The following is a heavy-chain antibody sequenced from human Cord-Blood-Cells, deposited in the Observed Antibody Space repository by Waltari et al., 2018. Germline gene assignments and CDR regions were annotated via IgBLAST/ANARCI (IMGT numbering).Heavy chain of an antibody. Sequence: QVQLVESGGGVVQPGRSLRLSCAASGFTFSSYAMHWVRQAPGKGLEWVAVISYDGSNKYYADSVKGRFTISRDNSKNTLYLQMNSLRAEDTAVYYCARMYSSSWYALGYWGQGTLVTVSS. CDR3: ARMYSSSWYALGY. J-gene: IGHJ4*02. CDR2: ISYDGSNK. V-gene: IGHV3-30-3*01. D-gene: IGHD6-13*01. CDR1: GFTFSSYA.